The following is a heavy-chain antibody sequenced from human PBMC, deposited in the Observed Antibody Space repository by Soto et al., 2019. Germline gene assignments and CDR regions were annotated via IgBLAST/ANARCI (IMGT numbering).Heavy chain of an antibody. CDR2: ISSSGSTI. CDR1: GFTFSDYY. V-gene: IGHV3-11*01. Sequence: PGGSLRLSCAASGFTFSDYYMSWIRQAPGKGLEWVSYISSSGSTIYYADSVKGRFTISRDNAKNSLYLQMNSLRAEDTAVYYCARERSYDSDAFDIWGQGTMVTVSS. D-gene: IGHD3-3*01. J-gene: IGHJ3*02. CDR3: ARERSYDSDAFDI.